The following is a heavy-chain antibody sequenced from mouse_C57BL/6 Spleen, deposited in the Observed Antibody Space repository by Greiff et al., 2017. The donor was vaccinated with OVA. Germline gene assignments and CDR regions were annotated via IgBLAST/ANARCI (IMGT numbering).Heavy chain of an antibody. Sequence: EVKLVESGGGLVKPGGSLKLSCAASGFTFSDYGMHWVRQAPEKGLEWVAYISSGSSTIYYADTVKGRFTISRDNAKNTLFLQMTSLRSEDTAMYYCARRTGTGPYYVDYWGQGTTLTVSS. CDR3: ARRTGTGPYYVDY. CDR1: GFTFSDYG. CDR2: ISSGSSTI. D-gene: IGHD4-1*01. J-gene: IGHJ2*01. V-gene: IGHV5-17*01.